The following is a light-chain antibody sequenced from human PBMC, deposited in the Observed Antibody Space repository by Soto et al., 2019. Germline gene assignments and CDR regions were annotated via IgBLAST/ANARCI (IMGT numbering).Light chain of an antibody. CDR3: YSYAGSSTYV. Sequence: QPVLTQPASFSGSLGQSITISCTGTSSDVGTYNLVSWYQQLPDKAPKLIIHEVNKRPSGVSTRFSGSKSGNTASLTISGLQAEDDADYHCYSYAGSSTYVFGTGNKVTVL. CDR1: SSDVGTYNL. CDR2: EVN. J-gene: IGLJ1*01. V-gene: IGLV2-23*02.